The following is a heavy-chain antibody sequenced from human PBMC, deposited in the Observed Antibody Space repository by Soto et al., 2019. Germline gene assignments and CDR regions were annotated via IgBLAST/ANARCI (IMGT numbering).Heavy chain of an antibody. CDR2: IYPGDSNS. V-gene: IGHV5-51*01. J-gene: IGHJ4*02. CDR1: GYNFTTYW. D-gene: IGHD4-17*01. CDR3: ARLFRADYGALFDY. Sequence: GESLKISCKGSGYNFTTYWIAWVRQMPGKGLEWMAIIYPGDSNSIYSPSFQGQVTISADKSITTAYLQWSSLKASDTAMYYCARLFRADYGALFDYWGQGTLVTVSS.